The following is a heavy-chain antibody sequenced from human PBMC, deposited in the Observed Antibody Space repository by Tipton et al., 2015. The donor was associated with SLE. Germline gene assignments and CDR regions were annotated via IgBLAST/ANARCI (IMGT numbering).Heavy chain of an antibody. Sequence: GSLRLSCAASGFTFSNYWMHWVRQAPGKGLVWVSRISTDGSSTNYADSVKGRFTTSRDNAKNTLYLQMNSLRAEDTALYYCAYLEPATQVFDLWGRGTLVTVSS. V-gene: IGHV3-74*01. J-gene: IGHJ2*01. CDR1: GFTFSNYW. D-gene: IGHD1-14*01. CDR3: AYLEPATQVFDL. CDR2: ISTDGSST.